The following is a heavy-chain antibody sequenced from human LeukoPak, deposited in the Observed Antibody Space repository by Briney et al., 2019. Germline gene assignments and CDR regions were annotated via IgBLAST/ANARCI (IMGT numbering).Heavy chain of an antibody. CDR2: IYYSGSI. J-gene: IGHJ6*02. V-gene: IGHV4-59*08. CDR1: GGSISSYY. Sequence: SETLSPTCTVSGGSISSYYWSWIRQPPGKGLEWIGYIYYSGSINYNPSLKSRVTISVDTSKNQFSLKLSSVTAADTAVYFCARHSPAAGTSTAMDVWGQGTTVTVSS. CDR3: ARHSPAAGTSTAMDV. D-gene: IGHD6-13*01.